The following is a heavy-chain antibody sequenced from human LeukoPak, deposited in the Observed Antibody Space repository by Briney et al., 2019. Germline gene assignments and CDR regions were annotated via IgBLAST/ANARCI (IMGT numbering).Heavy chain of an antibody. J-gene: IGHJ4*02. CDR3: ARGSIFGVVIGFDY. CDR2: INPNSGGT. V-gene: IGHV1-2*02. CDR1: GYTFTGYY. D-gene: IGHD3-3*01. Sequence: ASVKVSCKASGYTFTGYYMHWVRQAPGQGLEWMGWINPNSGGTNYAQKFQGRVTMTRDTSISTAYMELSRLRSDDTAVYYCARGSIFGVVIGFDYWGQGTLVTVSS.